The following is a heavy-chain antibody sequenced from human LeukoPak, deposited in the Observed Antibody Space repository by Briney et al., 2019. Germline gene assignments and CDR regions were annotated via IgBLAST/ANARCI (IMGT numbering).Heavy chain of an antibody. CDR3: ATAPRGGDTDWFDP. D-gene: IGHD2-21*01. CDR2: ISYSGST. V-gene: IGHV4-59*01. CDR1: GGSISSYY. Sequence: SETLSLTCTVSGGSISSYYWSWIRQPPGKGLEWIGHISYSGSTKYNPSLKSRVTISVDTSKNQFSLKLRSVTAADTAVYYCATAPRGGDTDWFDPRGQGTLVTVSS. J-gene: IGHJ5*02.